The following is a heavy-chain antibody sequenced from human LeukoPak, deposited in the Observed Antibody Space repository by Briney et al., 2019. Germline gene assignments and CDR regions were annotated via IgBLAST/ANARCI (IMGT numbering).Heavy chain of an antibody. CDR2: IYTSGST. J-gene: IGHJ4*02. Sequence: SETLSLTCTVSGGSISSYYWSWIRQPAGKGLEWIGRIYTSGSTNYNPSLKSRVTISVDTSKNQFSLKLSSVTAADTAVYYCASGELHGDLFDYWGQGTLVTVSS. CDR1: GGSISSYY. D-gene: IGHD4-17*01. CDR3: ASGELHGDLFDY. V-gene: IGHV4-4*07.